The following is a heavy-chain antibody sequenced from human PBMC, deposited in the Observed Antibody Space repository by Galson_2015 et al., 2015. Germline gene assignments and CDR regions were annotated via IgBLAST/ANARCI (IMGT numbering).Heavy chain of an antibody. V-gene: IGHV3-30-3*01. CDR2: ISYDGTNK. J-gene: IGHJ4*02. CDR1: GFTFSSYA. CDR3: ARDFVAVSSGIFDF. Sequence: SLRLSCAASGFTFSSYAMHWVRQAPGKGLECLAVISYDGTNKDYADSVEGRFTISRDNSKNTLYLQMNSLRAEDTAVYYCARDFVAVSSGIFDFWGQGSPVTVSS. D-gene: IGHD6-19*01.